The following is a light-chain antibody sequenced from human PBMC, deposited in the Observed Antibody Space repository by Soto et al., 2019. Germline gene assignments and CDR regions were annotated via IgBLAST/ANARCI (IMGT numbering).Light chain of an antibody. J-gene: IGKJ4*01. CDR2: GAS. CDR1: QSVSSD. CDR3: QQYNNWPRAT. Sequence: DIALTQSPGTLSLSPGERATLSCRSSQSVSSDLAWYQQKPGQAPRLLMFGASTRATGIPARFSGSGSGTEFTLTISSLQSEDSAVYYCQQYNNWPRATFGGGTKVDIK. V-gene: IGKV3-15*01.